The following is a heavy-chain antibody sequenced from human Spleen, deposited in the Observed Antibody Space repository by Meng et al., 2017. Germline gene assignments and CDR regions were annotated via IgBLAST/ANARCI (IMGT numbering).Heavy chain of an antibody. J-gene: IGHJ4*02. Sequence: QVQLKHWGAGLLKPSATLSLTCVVSGGSFSDYYWSWIRQPPGKGLEWIGEINHSGSTNYNPSLESRATISVDTSQNNLSLKLSSVTAADSAVYYCARGPTTMAHDFDYWGQGTLVTVSS. CDR1: GGSFSDYY. CDR3: ARGPTTMAHDFDY. V-gene: IGHV4-34*01. D-gene: IGHD4-11*01. CDR2: INHSGST.